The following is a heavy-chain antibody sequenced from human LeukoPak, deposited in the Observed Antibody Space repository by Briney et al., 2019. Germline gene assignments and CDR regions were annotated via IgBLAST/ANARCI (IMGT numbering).Heavy chain of an antibody. D-gene: IGHD3-10*01. V-gene: IGHV1-24*01. Sequence: ASVKVSCKVSGYTLTELSMHWVRQAPGKGLEWMGGFDPEDGETIYAQKFQGRVTMTEDTSTDTAYMELSSLRSEDTAVYYCATDRDTMVRGVLSIDPWGQGTLATVSS. CDR2: FDPEDGET. CDR1: GYTLTELS. J-gene: IGHJ5*02. CDR3: ATDRDTMVRGVLSIDP.